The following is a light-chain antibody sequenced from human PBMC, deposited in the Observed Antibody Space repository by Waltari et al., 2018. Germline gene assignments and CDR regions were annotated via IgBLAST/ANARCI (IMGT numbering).Light chain of an antibody. CDR1: QSISKW. CDR2: KAS. CDR3: QQYNSYSLLS. J-gene: IGKJ4*01. V-gene: IGKV1-5*03. Sequence: DIQMTQSPSTLSATVGHRVLFSCRASQSISKWLAWYQQKPGKAPKLLIYKASTLESGVPSRFSGSGSGTEFTLTISSLQPEDFATYYCQQYNSYSLLSFGGGTKVEIK.